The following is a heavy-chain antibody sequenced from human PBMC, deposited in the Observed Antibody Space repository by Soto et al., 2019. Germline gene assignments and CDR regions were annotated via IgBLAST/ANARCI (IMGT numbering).Heavy chain of an antibody. CDR2: ISAYNGNT. D-gene: IGHD6-13*01. CDR3: ARDGEGYSSSWYGVYFDY. CDR1: GYTFTSYG. J-gene: IGHJ4*02. V-gene: IGHV1-18*01. Sequence: ASVKVSYKASGYTFTSYGISWVRQAPGQGLEWMGWISAYNGNTSYAQKLQGRVTMTTDTSTSTAYMELRSLRSDDTAVYYCARDGEGYSSSWYGVYFDYWGQGTLVTVSS.